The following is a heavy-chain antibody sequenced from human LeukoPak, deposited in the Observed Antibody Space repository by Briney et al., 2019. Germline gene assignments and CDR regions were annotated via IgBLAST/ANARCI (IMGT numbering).Heavy chain of an antibody. CDR3: ARVWSESKYYSSTSCNLLDP. CDR2: INPSGGST. J-gene: IGHJ5*02. CDR1: GYTFTGYY. V-gene: IGHV1-46*01. Sequence: ASVKVSCKASGYTFTGYYMHWVRQAPGQGLEWMGIINPSGGSTSYAQKFQGRVAMTRDTSTSTVYMELSSLRSEDTAVYYCARVWSESKYYSSTSCNLLDPWGQGTLVTVSS. D-gene: IGHD2-2*01.